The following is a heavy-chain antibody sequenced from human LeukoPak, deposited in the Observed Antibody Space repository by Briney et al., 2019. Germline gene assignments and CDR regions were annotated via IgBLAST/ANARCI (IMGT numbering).Heavy chain of an antibody. CDR2: IYHRGTT. J-gene: IGHJ4*02. CDR3: ATGGGIAVAHA. D-gene: IGHD6-19*01. V-gene: IGHV4-39*01. Sequence: PSETLSLTCTVSGGSISSSRNYWGWIRQPPGKGLEWIASIYHRGTTYYNPSLKSRVTIFVHTSDHQFSLKLSSVTAADTAAYYCATGGGIAVAHAWGQGIVVTVSS. CDR1: GGSISSSRNY.